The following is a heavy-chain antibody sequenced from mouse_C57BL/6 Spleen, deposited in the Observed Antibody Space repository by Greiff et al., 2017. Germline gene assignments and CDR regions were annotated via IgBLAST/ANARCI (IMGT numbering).Heavy chain of an antibody. CDR1: GYTFTDYY. V-gene: IGHV1-26*01. CDR2: INPNNGGT. CDR3: ARSEDYDGVAY. Sequence: EVQLQQSGPELVKPGASVKISCKVSGYTFTDYYMNWVKQSHGKSLEWIGDINPNNGGTSYNQKFKGKATLTVDKSSSTAYMELRSLTSEDSAVYYCARSEDYDGVAYWGQGTLVTVSA. J-gene: IGHJ3*01. D-gene: IGHD2-4*01.